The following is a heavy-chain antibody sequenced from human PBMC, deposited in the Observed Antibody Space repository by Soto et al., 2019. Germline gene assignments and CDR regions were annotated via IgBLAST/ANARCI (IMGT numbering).Heavy chain of an antibody. V-gene: IGHV4-34*01. D-gene: IGHD2-2*01. CDR2: INHSGST. CDR1: GGSFSGYY. Sequence: QVQLQQWGAGLLKPSETLSLTCAVYGGSFSGYYWSWIRQPPGKGLEWIGEINHSGSTNYNPSIKSRVTISVDPSKNQFTLKLSSVTAADTAVNYCARAIVVPAASPRGWFDPWGQGTLVTVSS. J-gene: IGHJ5*02. CDR3: ARAIVVPAASPRGWFDP.